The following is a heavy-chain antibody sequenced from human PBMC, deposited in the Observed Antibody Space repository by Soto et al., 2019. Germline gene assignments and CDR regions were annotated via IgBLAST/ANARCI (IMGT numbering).Heavy chain of an antibody. D-gene: IGHD2-8*01. Sequence: GGSLRLSCAASGFTFSSYAMSWVRQAPGKGLEWVSAISGSGGSTYYADSVKGRFTISRDNSKNTLYLQMNSLRAEDTAVYYCAKDRLGYCTNGVCSYYFDYWGQGTLVTVSS. J-gene: IGHJ4*02. V-gene: IGHV3-23*01. CDR2: ISGSGGST. CDR1: GFTFSSYA. CDR3: AKDRLGYCTNGVCSYYFDY.